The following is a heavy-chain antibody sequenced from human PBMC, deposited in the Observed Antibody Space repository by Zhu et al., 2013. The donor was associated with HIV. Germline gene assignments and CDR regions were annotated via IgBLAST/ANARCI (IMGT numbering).Heavy chain of an antibody. D-gene: IGHD1-26*01. CDR3: ARAGASHTTHFDY. CDR2: IIAYTGKT. V-gene: IGHV1-18*01. CDR1: GGTFSSYA. J-gene: IGHJ4*02. Sequence: QVQLVQSGAEVKKPGSSVKVSCKASGGTFSSYAISWVRQAPGQGLEWMGGIIAYTGKTNYAQKFQDRVTMTTDTSTSTAYMELRNLRSDDSAVYYCARAGASHTTHFDYWGQGTLVTVSS.